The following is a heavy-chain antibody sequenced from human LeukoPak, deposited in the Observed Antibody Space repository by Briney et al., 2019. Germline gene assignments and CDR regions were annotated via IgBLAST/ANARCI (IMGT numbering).Heavy chain of an antibody. CDR3: ARGLFGVAADAYYFDF. D-gene: IGHD3-3*01. CDR2: INPNSGGT. V-gene: IGHV1-2*06. CDR1: GYTFTGYY. J-gene: IGHJ4*02. Sequence: ASVKVSCKTSGYTFTGYYIHWVRQAPGQGLEWMGRINPNSGGTNYAQKFQGRVTVTRDTSVSTAYMELSRLRSDDTAIYYCARGLFGVAADAYYFDFWGQGTLVTVS.